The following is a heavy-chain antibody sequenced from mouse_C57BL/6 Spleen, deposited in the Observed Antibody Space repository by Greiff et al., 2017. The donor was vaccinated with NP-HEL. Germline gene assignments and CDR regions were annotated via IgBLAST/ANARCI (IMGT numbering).Heavy chain of an antibody. Sequence: QVQLKQSGPGLVQPSQSLSITCTVSGFSLTSYGVHWVRQSPGKGLEWLGVIWSGGSTDYNAAFISRLSISKDNSKSQVFFKMNSLQADDTAIYYCARKGYDYDGYYYAMDYWGQGTSVTVSS. J-gene: IGHJ4*01. D-gene: IGHD2-4*01. CDR2: IWSGGST. CDR1: GFSLTSYG. V-gene: IGHV2-2*01. CDR3: ARKGYDYDGYYYAMDY.